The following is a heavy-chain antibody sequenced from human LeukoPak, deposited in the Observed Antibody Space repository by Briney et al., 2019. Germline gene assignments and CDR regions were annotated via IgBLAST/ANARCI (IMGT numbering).Heavy chain of an antibody. D-gene: IGHD3-3*01. CDR3: ARYYDFWSGYNDY. CDR2: ISSSGTDM. CDR1: GFTFSGHT. V-gene: IGHV3-21*06. J-gene: IGHJ4*02. Sequence: GGSLRLSCVASGFTFSGHTMNWVRQAPGKGLEWVSSISSSGTDMFYADSVKGRFTISRDNAKNSLYLQMNSLRAEGTAVYYCARYYDFWSGYNDYWGQGTLVTVSS.